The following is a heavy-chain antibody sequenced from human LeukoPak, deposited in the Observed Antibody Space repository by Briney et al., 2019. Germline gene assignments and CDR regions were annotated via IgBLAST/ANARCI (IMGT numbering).Heavy chain of an antibody. CDR3: ASSKSSSWYVPLVFQH. CDR2: ISSSSSYI. V-gene: IGHV3-21*01. Sequence: PGGSLRLSCAASGFTFSSYSMNWVRQAPGKGLEWVSSISSSSSYIYYADSVKGRFTISRDNAKNSLYLQMNSLRAEDTAVYYCASSKSSSWYVPLVFQHWGQGTLVTVSS. CDR1: GFTFSSYS. J-gene: IGHJ1*01. D-gene: IGHD6-13*01.